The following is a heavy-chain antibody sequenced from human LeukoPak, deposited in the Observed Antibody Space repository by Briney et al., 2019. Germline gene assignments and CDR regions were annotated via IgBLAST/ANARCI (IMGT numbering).Heavy chain of an antibody. J-gene: IGHJ5*01. Sequence: GGSLRLSCAASGFTFSRYGMHWARQAPGKGVEWVAVISYDGTDKYYADSVKGRFTISRDNSKNTLSLQMNSLRAEDTAVYYCAKEVVLNWFDSWGQGTPVTVSS. CDR1: GFTFSRYG. D-gene: IGHD2-8*02. CDR3: AKEVVLNWFDS. V-gene: IGHV3-30*18. CDR2: ISYDGTDK.